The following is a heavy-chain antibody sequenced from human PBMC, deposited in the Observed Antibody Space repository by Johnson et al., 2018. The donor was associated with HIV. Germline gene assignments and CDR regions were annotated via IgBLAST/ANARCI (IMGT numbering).Heavy chain of an antibody. CDR3: ARELKDGDYSRGAFDL. V-gene: IGHV3-30*04. CDR1: GFTFSNYP. CDR2: ISSDGTTK. J-gene: IGHJ3*01. Sequence: QMQLVESGGGVVQPGRSLRLSCAASGFTFSNYPMHWVRQAPGKGLEWVAIISSDGTTKYYADSVKGRFTISRDNSKTSLSLQMNSLRTEDTAVYYCARELKDGDYSRGAFDLWGQGTMVTVTS. D-gene: IGHD4-23*01.